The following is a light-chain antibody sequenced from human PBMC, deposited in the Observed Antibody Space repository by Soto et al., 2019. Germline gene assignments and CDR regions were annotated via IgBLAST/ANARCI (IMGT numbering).Light chain of an antibody. V-gene: IGKV1-27*01. Sequence: DIQMTQSPSSLSASVGDRVTITCRASQGISNYLAWYQQKPGKVPKLLIYAASTLQSGVPSRFSGSGSGTDFTLTISTLKPKDFETYYCKNKNSAPRTFGKGNKVKIK. CDR1: QGISNY. J-gene: IGKJ1*01. CDR2: AAS. CDR3: KNKNSAPRT.